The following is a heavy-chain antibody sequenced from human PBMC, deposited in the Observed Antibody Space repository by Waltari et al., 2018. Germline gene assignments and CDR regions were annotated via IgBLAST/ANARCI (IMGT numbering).Heavy chain of an antibody. D-gene: IGHD3-22*01. CDR3: AREFESRGYDI. CDR2: INNDSGNP. J-gene: IGHJ3*02. CDR1: GYTFTTYG. Sequence: QVQLVQSGSELKKPGASVKVSCKASGYTFTTYGINWVRQAPGQGLEWLGRINNDSGNPTYAQGFTGRLFFSLDTSVNTAFLQISSLKADDSAIYYCAREFESRGYDIWGQGTMVTVSS. V-gene: IGHV7-4-1*02.